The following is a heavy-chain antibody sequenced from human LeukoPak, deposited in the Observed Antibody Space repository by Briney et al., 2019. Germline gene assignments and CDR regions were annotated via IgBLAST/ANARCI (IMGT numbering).Heavy chain of an antibody. CDR1: DDSITMYY. V-gene: IGHV4-4*07. D-gene: IGHD2-8*02. CDR3: ARGYWFYFDY. Sequence: SETLSLTCSVSDDSITMYYWTWIRQPPGKGLEWIGRIYIRGNTSYNPSLKSRVTISADTSKNQFSLKVSSVTAADTAVYYCARGYWFYFDYWGQGTLVTVSS. CDR2: IYIRGNT. J-gene: IGHJ4*02.